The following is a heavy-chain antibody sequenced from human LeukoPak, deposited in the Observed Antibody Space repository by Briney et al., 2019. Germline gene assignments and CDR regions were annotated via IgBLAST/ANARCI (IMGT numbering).Heavy chain of an antibody. D-gene: IGHD3-3*01. Sequence: VHLGGSLRLSCAASGFTFSSYGMHWVRQAPGKGLEWVAVISYDGSNKYYADSVKGRFTISRDNSKNTLYLQMNSLRAEDTAVYYCAKDLFGVVTKRFDPWGQGTLVTVSS. J-gene: IGHJ5*02. CDR2: ISYDGSNK. V-gene: IGHV3-30*18. CDR1: GFTFSSYG. CDR3: AKDLFGVVTKRFDP.